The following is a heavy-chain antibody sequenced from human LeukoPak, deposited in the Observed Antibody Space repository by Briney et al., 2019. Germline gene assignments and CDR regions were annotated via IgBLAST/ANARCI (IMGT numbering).Heavy chain of an antibody. D-gene: IGHD3-10*01. J-gene: IGHJ4*02. V-gene: IGHV5-51*01. CDR3: ARFGSYMVRGVIPPAIDY. CDR1: GYSFTSYW. Sequence: GESLKISCKGSGYSFTSYWIGWVRQMPGKGLEWMGIIYPGDSDTRYSPSFQGQVTISADKSISTAYLQWSSLKASGTAMYYCARFGSYMVRGVIPPAIDYWGQGTLVTVSS. CDR2: IYPGDSDT.